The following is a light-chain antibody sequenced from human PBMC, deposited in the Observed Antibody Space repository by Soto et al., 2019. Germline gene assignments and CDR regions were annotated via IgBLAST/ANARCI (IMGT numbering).Light chain of an antibody. CDR2: DAS. CDR1: QSISSW. V-gene: IGKV1-5*01. J-gene: IGKJ1*01. CDR3: LQYNSYSWT. Sequence: DIQMTQSPSTLSASVGDRVTITCRASQSISSWLAWYQQKPGKAPKLLIYDASSLESGVPSRFSGSGSGTEFTLTISSLQPDDFATYYCLQYNSYSWTFGQGTKV.